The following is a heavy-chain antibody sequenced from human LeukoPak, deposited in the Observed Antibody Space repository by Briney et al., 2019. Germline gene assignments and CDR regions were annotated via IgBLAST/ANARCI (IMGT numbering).Heavy chain of an antibody. Sequence: ASVKVTCKASGYTFSSYGFTWVRQAAGQGLEWMGWISVYNDNTNYAQKFQDRVTMTSEISTSAAYMELRSLRSDDTAVYYCARCVDNWNGVDYFDDWGQRTIVTVSS. V-gene: IGHV1-18*01. D-gene: IGHD1-20*01. J-gene: IGHJ4*02. CDR1: GYTFSSYG. CDR3: ARCVDNWNGVDYFDD. CDR2: ISVYNDNT.